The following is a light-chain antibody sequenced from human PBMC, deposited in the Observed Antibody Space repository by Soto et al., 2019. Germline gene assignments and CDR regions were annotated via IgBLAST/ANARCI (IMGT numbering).Light chain of an antibody. V-gene: IGKV3-11*01. CDR2: DAS. J-gene: IGKJ5*01. Sequence: EIELTQSPGTLSLSPGEIATLSCRASQSVSSRLAWYQQKSGQAPRLLIYDASNRATGIPARFSGSGSGTDFTLTISSLEPEDFAVYYCQQRSNWPPITFGQGTRLEIK. CDR3: QQRSNWPPIT. CDR1: QSVSSR.